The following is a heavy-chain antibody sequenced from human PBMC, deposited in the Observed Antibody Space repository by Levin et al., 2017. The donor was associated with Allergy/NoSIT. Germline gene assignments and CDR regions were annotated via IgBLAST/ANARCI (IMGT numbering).Heavy chain of an antibody. D-gene: IGHD5-18*01. CDR3: AKVRGEWLYYYYGMDV. Sequence: RAGGSLRLSCAASGFTFSSYGMHWVRQAPGKGLEWVAVISYDGSNKYYADSVKGRFTISRDNSKNTLYLQMNSLRAEDTAVYYCAKVRGEWLYYYYGMDVWGQGTTVTVSS. CDR1: GFTFSSYG. CDR2: ISYDGSNK. J-gene: IGHJ6*02. V-gene: IGHV3-30*18.